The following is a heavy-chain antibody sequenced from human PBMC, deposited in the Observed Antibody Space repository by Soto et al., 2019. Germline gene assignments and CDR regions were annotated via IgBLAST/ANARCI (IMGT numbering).Heavy chain of an antibody. Sequence: ASVKVSCKVSGYTLTELSMHWVRQAPGKGLKWMVGFDPEDGETLYAQKFQGRVTMTEDTSTDTAYMELNSLRSEDTAVYYCASRLGANYDILTGVDRYFDYWGQGALVTVSS. CDR1: GYTLTELS. D-gene: IGHD3-9*01. J-gene: IGHJ4*02. CDR2: FDPEDGET. CDR3: ASRLGANYDILTGVDRYFDY. V-gene: IGHV1-24*01.